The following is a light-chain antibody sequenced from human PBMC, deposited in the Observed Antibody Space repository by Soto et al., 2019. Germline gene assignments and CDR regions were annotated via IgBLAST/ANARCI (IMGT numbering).Light chain of an antibody. CDR1: QSVRSNN. Sequence: EIVLTQSPGTLSLSPGERATLSCRASQSVRSNNLAWYQQKPGQAPSLLIYGASSRATGVPDRFSGSGSGTDFTLTINRLKPEDFAVYYCQQYGSTPQTFGQGTKLEIK. V-gene: IGKV3-20*01. J-gene: IGKJ2*01. CDR3: QQYGSTPQT. CDR2: GAS.